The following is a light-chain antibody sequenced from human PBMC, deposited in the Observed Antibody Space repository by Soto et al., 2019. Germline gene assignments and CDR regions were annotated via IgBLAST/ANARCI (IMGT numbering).Light chain of an antibody. CDR1: QSVGSY. V-gene: IGKV3-11*01. CDR3: QQLSHWPFT. Sequence: EIVLTQSPATLSLSPGERATLSCRASQSVGSYLACYQQKPGQAPRLLIYDASKRATGIPARFSGSGSGTDFTLTISSLEPEDFALYYCQQLSHWPFTFGPGTKVDIK. J-gene: IGKJ3*01. CDR2: DAS.